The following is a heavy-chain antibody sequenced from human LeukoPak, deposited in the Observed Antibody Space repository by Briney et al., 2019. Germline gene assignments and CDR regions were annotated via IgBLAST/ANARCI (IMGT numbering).Heavy chain of an antibody. J-gene: IGHJ4*02. CDR3: ALDDRAESGWFFVY. D-gene: IGHD6-19*01. V-gene: IGHV3-48*03. CDR2: ISSSGSTI. Sequence: PGGSLTLSCTACGFTFNRYEMICLRQAPGEGLEWLSYISSSGSTINYADSVKGRFTISRDNDKNSLYLQLNSLRHEDTAVYYCALDDRAESGWFFVYWGQGTLVTVSS. CDR1: GFTFNRYE.